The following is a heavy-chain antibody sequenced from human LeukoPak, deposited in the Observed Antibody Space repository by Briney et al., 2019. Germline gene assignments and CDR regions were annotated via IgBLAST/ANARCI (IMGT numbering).Heavy chain of an antibody. CDR2: IWYDGSNK. Sequence: GGSLRLSCAASGFTFSSHGMHWVRQAPGKGLEWVAVIWYDGSNKYYADSVKGRFTISRDNSKNTLYLQMNSLRAEDTAVYYCARDGTGSNSGWYIHWGQGALVTVSS. J-gene: IGHJ4*02. CDR1: GFTFSSHG. D-gene: IGHD6-19*01. CDR3: ARDGTGSNSGWYIH. V-gene: IGHV3-33*01.